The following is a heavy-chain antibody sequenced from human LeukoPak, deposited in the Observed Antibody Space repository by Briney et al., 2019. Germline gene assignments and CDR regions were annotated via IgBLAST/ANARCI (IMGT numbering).Heavy chain of an antibody. CDR2: IESKTDGGTM. CDR1: GFSFSDAW. V-gene: IGHV3-15*04. Sequence: GGSHRLSCAASGFSFSDAWMSWVRQIPGKGLEWVGRIESKTDGGTMDYAAPVKGRFTISRDDSKKTVYLQMNSLKIEDTAMYYCTTPERGYSGHENAYWGQGTLVTVSS. J-gene: IGHJ4*02. CDR3: TTPERGYSGHENAY. D-gene: IGHD5-12*01.